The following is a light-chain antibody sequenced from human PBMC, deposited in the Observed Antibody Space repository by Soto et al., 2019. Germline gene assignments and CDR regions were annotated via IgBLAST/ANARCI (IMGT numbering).Light chain of an antibody. Sequence: VATHSPTPRSSSRLDRATLSCWASRSVSSTYLAWYQQKPGQAPRLLVYAASNRDTGIPARFSGGGSGTDFTLTISNLEPEDFAVYSCQQRSDWPWTFGQGTKVDIK. V-gene: IGKV3-11*01. CDR3: QQRSDWPWT. J-gene: IGKJ1*01. CDR2: AAS. CDR1: RSVSSTY.